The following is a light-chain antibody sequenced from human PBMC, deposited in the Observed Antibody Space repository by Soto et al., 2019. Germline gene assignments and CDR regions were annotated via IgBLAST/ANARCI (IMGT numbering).Light chain of an antibody. V-gene: IGLV2-14*03. Sequence: QSALTQPASVSGSPGQSITISCTGTSSDVGGSKYVSWYQQHPGQAPKLMIYDVSNRPSGISDRFSGPKSGYTASLTISGLQTEDEADYYCSSYGGSSSALAVFGTGTKVTVL. CDR2: DVS. CDR1: SSDVGGSKY. J-gene: IGLJ1*01. CDR3: SSYGGSSSALAV.